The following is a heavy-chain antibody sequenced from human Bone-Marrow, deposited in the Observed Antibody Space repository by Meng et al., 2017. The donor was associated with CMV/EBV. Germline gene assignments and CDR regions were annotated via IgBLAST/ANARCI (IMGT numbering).Heavy chain of an antibody. J-gene: IGHJ4*02. Sequence: GESLKISCAASGFTFSSYEMNWVRQAPGKGLVWVSRINSDGSSTSYADSVKGRFTISRDNAKNTLYLQMNSLRAEDTAVYYCARAFSYSFDYWGQGTLVTVSS. D-gene: IGHD4-11*01. CDR2: INSDGSST. CDR1: GFTFSSYE. CDR3: ARAFSYSFDY. V-gene: IGHV3-74*01.